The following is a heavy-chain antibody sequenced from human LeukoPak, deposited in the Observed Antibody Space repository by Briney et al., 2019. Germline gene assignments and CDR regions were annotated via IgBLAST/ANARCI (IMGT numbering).Heavy chain of an antibody. D-gene: IGHD1-26*01. J-gene: IGHJ5*02. CDR1: GFTFTSYG. CDR3: PRYYTVPKWEAWFDP. V-gene: IGHV3-30*03. CDR2: ISSDGGNE. Sequence: PGTSLRLSCAASGFTFTSYGMHWVRQAPGKGLEGVALISSDGGNENYADSVRGRFTISRDNSKNTLYLQMNSLSSEDTAVYYCPRYYTVPKWEAWFDPWGQGTLVTVSS.